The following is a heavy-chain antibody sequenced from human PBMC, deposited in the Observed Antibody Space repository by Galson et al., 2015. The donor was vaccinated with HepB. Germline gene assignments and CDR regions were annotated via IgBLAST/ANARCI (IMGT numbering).Heavy chain of an antibody. CDR1: GFTFSSYA. D-gene: IGHD3-3*01. V-gene: IGHV3-23*01. CDR2: IGGSGFST. J-gene: IGHJ4*02. Sequence: SLRLSCAASGFTFSSYAMSWVRQAPGKGLEWVSAIGGSGFSTYYADSVKGRFTISRDNSKNTLYLQMNSLRAEDTAVYYCAKGLRGFLEAPEFDYWGQGTLVTVSS. CDR3: AKGLRGFLEAPEFDY.